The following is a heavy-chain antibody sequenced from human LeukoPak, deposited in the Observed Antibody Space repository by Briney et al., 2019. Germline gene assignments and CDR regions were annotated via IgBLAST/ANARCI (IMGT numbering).Heavy chain of an antibody. CDR3: ASLESIAAAGNQFDY. CDR2: IIPILGIA. CDR1: GGTFSSYA. Sequence: SVKVSCKASGGTFSSYAISWVRQAPGQGLEWMGRIIPILGIANYAQKFQGRVTITADKSTSTAYMELSSLRSEDTAVYYCASLESIAAAGNQFDYWGQGTLVTVSS. J-gene: IGHJ4*02. V-gene: IGHV1-69*04. D-gene: IGHD6-13*01.